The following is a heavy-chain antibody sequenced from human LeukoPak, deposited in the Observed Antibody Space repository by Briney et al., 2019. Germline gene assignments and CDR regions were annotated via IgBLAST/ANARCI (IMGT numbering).Heavy chain of an antibody. CDR2: ISSSSSYI. Sequence: GGPLRLSRAASGFTFSSYSMNWVRQAPGKGLEWVSSISSSSSYIYYADSVKGRFTISRDNAKNSLYLQMNSLRAEDTAVYYCARDGGGYCSGGSCPGSGYWGQGTLVTVSS. CDR3: ARDGGGYCSGGSCPGSGY. J-gene: IGHJ4*02. D-gene: IGHD2-15*01. CDR1: GFTFSSYS. V-gene: IGHV3-21*04.